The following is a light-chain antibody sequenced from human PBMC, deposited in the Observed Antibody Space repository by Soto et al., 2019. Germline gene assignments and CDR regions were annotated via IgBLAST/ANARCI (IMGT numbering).Light chain of an antibody. V-gene: IGLV2-23*02. CDR1: SSDVGSYNL. J-gene: IGLJ3*02. Sequence: QSALTQPASVSGSPGQSITISCTGTSSDVGSYNLVSWYQQHPGKAPKLMIYAVSRRPSGVSNRFSGSKSGHTASLTISGLQAEDEADYYCCSYAGSNTWVFGGGTKLTVL. CDR2: AVS. CDR3: CSYAGSNTWV.